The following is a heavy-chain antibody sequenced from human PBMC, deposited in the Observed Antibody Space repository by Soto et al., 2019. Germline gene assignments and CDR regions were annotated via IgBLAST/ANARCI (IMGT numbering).Heavy chain of an antibody. V-gene: IGHV2-5*01. CDR1: WFSLSNSQMG. Sequence: SGPTLVNPTQTLTLTCSFSWFSLSNSQMGVGWIRQPPGKALQWLALIYWNDDKRYNPSLKSRLTITKDTTENHVVLTMTNLDPVDTATYYCAHIFYHSPGGYFGPWGQGTLVTVSS. CDR2: IYWNDDK. J-gene: IGHJ5*02. D-gene: IGHD1-1*01. CDR3: AHIFYHSPGGYFGP.